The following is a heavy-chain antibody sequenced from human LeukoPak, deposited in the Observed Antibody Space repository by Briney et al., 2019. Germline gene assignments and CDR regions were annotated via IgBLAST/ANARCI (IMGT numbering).Heavy chain of an antibody. CDR2: FYPGDSDT. V-gene: IGHV5-51*01. CDR3: ARHTHIVGATWAFDY. D-gene: IGHD1-26*01. Sequence: GESLKISCKGSGYSFTSYWIGWVRQMPGKGLEWMGIFYPGDSDTRYSPSFQGQVTISADKSISTAYLQWSSLKASDTAMYYCARHTHIVGATWAFDYWGQGTLVTVSS. J-gene: IGHJ4*02. CDR1: GYSFTSYW.